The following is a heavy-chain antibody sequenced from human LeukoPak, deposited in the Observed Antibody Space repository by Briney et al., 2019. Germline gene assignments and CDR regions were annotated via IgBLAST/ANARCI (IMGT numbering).Heavy chain of an antibody. CDR1: GASISTSAYY. CDR3: ARLGYNGGWYQYYFEY. D-gene: IGHD6-19*01. J-gene: IGHJ4*02. CDR2: VYYSGTT. V-gene: IGHV4-39*01. Sequence: PSETLSLTCAVSGASISTSAYYWGWIRQPPGKGLQGIGSVYYSGTTYYNPSLQSRVTISVDTSKNQFSLELTSVTAADAAVYYCARLGYNGGWYQYYFEYWGLGTLVTVSS.